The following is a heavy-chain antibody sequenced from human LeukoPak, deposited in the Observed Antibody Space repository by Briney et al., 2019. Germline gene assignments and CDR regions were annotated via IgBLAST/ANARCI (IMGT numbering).Heavy chain of an antibody. CDR3: AREGVRSPDAFDI. CDR1: GFTVSSNY. D-gene: IGHD3-3*01. Sequence: GGSLRLSCAASGFTVSSNYMSWVRQAPGKGLEWVSVIYSCGSTSYADSVKGRFTISRDNSKNTLYLQMNSLRAEDMAVYYCAREGVRSPDAFDIWGQGTMVTVSS. J-gene: IGHJ3*02. CDR2: IYSCGST. V-gene: IGHV3-66*01.